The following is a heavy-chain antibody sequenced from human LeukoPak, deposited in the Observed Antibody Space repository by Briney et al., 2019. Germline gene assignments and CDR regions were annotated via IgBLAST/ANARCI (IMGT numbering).Heavy chain of an antibody. J-gene: IGHJ6*02. D-gene: IGHD2-2*01. V-gene: IGHV3-74*01. CDR3: ARPQQGGTTRSHGLDV. CDR1: GFTFSNSW. CDR2: INTDGTST. Sequence: GASLRLSCAASGFTFSNSWMQWVRPVPGKGLVWVSRINTDGTSTSYADSVRGRFIISRDNAKNTLYLQMNSLRAEDTAVYYCARPQQGGTTRSHGLDVWGQGTTVTVSS.